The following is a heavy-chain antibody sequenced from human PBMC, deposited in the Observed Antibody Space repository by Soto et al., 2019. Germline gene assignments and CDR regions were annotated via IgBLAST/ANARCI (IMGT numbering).Heavy chain of an antibody. D-gene: IGHD2-2*01. CDR1: GYSFTSYW. J-gene: IGHJ5*02. CDR2: IDPSDSYT. Sequence: GESLKISFKGSGYSFTSYWISWVRQIPWKVLDLMVRIDPSDSYTNYSPSFQGHVTISADKSISTAYLQWSSLKASDTAMYYCARNKIVVVPAAIDYNWFDPWGQGTLVNVSS. V-gene: IGHV5-10-1*01. CDR3: ARNKIVVVPAAIDYNWFDP.